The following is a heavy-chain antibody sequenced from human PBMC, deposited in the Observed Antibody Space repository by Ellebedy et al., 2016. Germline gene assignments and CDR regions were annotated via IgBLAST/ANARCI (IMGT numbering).Heavy chain of an antibody. CDR2: VWYDGSRN. J-gene: IGHJ3*02. CDR3: AGVTRSGSGYDYEAFDI. V-gene: IGHV3-33*01. D-gene: IGHD3-22*01. CDR1: GFCFSCYG. Sequence: GESLKISXAASGFCFSCYGMHWVRQAPGKGLDWVAVVWYDGSRNYYADSVKGCFIISRDNSKNTVFLQMDSLRAEDTAVYYCAGVTRSGSGYDYEAFDIWGQGTMVTVSS.